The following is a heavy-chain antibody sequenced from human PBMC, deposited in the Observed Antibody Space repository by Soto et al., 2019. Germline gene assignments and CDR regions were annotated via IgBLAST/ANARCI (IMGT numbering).Heavy chain of an antibody. V-gene: IGHV4-34*01. Sequence: SETLSLTCAVYGGSFSGYYWSWIRQPPGKGLEWIGEINHRGSTNYNPSLKSRVTISVDTSKNQFSLKLSSVTAADTAVYYCARDHDSNSSPSICGMDVWGQGTTVTVS. CDR1: GGSFSGYY. D-gene: IGHD6-13*01. CDR3: ARDHDSNSSPSICGMDV. J-gene: IGHJ6*02. CDR2: INHRGST.